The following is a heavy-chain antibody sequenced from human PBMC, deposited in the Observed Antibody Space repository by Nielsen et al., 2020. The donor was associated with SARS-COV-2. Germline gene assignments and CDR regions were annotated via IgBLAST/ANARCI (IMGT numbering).Heavy chain of an antibody. CDR2: ISWNSGSI. D-gene: IGHD6-19*01. CDR1: GFTFDDYA. CDR3: AKDIGYSSGGSDY. V-gene: IGHV3-9*01. Sequence: SLKISCAASGFTFDDYAMHWVRQAPGKGLEWVSGISWNSGSIGYADSVKGRFTISRDNAKNSLYLQMKSLRAEDTALYYCAKDIGYSSGGSDYWGQGTLVTVSS. J-gene: IGHJ4*02.